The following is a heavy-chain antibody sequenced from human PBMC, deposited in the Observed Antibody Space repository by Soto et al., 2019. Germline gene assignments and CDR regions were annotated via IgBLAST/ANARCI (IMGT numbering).Heavy chain of an antibody. D-gene: IGHD3-22*01. CDR2: ISGSGGST. V-gene: IGHV3-23*01. CDR3: AKSPVIVVVITTYYFDY. Sequence: EVQLLESGGGLVQPGGSLRLSCAASGFTFSSYAMSWVRQAPGKGLEWVSAISGSGGSTYYADSVKGRLTISRDNSKNTLYLQMNSLRAEDTAVYYCAKSPVIVVVITTYYFDYWGQGTLVTVSS. J-gene: IGHJ4*02. CDR1: GFTFSSYA.